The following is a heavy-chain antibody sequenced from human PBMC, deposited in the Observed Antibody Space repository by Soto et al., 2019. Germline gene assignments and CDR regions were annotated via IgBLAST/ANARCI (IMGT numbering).Heavy chain of an antibody. D-gene: IGHD3-16*01. Sequence: PGGSLRLSCAASGFTFSSYGMHWVRQAPGKGLEWVTFIWYDGSNKNYADSVKGRFTISRDNSKNTLYLQMNSLRAEDMAVYYCARDRGLLGGYYYGMDVWGQGTTVTVSS. V-gene: IGHV3-33*01. CDR1: GFTFSSYG. CDR3: ARDRGLLGGYYYGMDV. J-gene: IGHJ6*02. CDR2: IWYDGSNK.